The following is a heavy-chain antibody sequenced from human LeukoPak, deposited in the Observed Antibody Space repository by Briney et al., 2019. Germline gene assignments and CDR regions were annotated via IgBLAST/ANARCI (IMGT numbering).Heavy chain of an antibody. J-gene: IGHJ5*01. V-gene: IGHV4-59*12. CDR3: ASDIYGSGRYHWFDS. Sequence: SETLSLTCTVSGGSISSYYWSWIRQPPGKGLEWIGYIYYSGSTNYNPSLKSRVTISVDTSKNQFSLKLSSVTAADTAVYYCASDIYGSGRYHWFDSLGHVTMVNVYS. CDR1: GGSISSYY. CDR2: IYYSGST. D-gene: IGHD3-10*01.